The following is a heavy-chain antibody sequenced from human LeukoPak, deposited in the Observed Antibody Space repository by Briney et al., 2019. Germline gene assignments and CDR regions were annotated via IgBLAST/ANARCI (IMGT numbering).Heavy chain of an antibody. Sequence: GGSLXXSCAASGFTFSSYEMNWVRQAPGKGLEWVSYISSSGSTIFYADSVKGRFTISRDNAKNSLYLQMNSLRAEDTAVYYXAXXGXGAXXGXYWGQGTLXTVSS. D-gene: IGHD1-26*01. CDR3: AXXGXGAXXGXY. J-gene: IGHJ4*02. CDR1: GFTFSSYE. V-gene: IGHV3-48*03. CDR2: ISSSGSTI.